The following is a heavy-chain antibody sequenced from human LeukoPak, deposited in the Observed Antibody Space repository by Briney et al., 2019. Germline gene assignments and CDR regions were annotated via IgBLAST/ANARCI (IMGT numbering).Heavy chain of an antibody. V-gene: IGHV3-21*01. J-gene: IGHJ4*02. CDR1: GFTFSSYA. CDR2: ISSSSSYI. Sequence: GGSLRLSCAASGFTFSSYAMSWVRQAPGKGLEWVSSISSSSSYIYYADSVKGRFTISRDNAKNSLYLQMNSLRAEDTAVYYCARAVAAAGTGFDYWGQGTLVTVSS. CDR3: ARAVAAAGTGFDY. D-gene: IGHD6-13*01.